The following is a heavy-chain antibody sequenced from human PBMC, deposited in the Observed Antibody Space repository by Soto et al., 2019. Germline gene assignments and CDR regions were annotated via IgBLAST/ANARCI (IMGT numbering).Heavy chain of an antibody. V-gene: IGHV4-59*08. CDR3: ARRYGVYFDY. J-gene: IGHJ4*02. Sequence: QVQLQESGPGLVKPSETLSLTCTVSGGSISSYYWSWIRQPPGKGLEWIGYIYYSASTNYTPSLKSRLPISVDTSKSQFSLKLSSVTAADTAVYYCARRYGVYFDYWGQGTLVTVSS. CDR1: GGSISSYY. D-gene: IGHD4-17*01. CDR2: IYYSAST.